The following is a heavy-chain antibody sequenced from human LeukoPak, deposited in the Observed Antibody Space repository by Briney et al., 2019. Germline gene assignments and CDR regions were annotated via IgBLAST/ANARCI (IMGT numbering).Heavy chain of an antibody. CDR2: IYYNGST. D-gene: IGHD6-6*01. CDR3: ARTLAARFWFDP. V-gene: IGHV4-59*08. Sequence: SETLSLTCTVSGGSISSYYWSWIRQPPGGGLEWIGSIYYNGSTNYNPSLKSRLTISVDTSKNHFSLKLSSVTAADTAMYYCARTLAARFWFDPWGQGTLVIVSS. CDR1: GGSISSYY. J-gene: IGHJ5*02.